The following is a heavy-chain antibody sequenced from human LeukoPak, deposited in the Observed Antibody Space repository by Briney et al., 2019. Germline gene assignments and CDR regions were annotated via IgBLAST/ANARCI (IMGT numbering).Heavy chain of an antibody. D-gene: IGHD6-13*01. CDR3: AREVLNSSSWYADY. V-gene: IGHV4-39*07. CDR1: GGSISSSSYY. J-gene: IGHJ4*02. CDR2: IYYSGST. Sequence: SETLSLTCTVSGGSISSSSYYWGWIRQPPGKGLEWIGSIYYSGSTYYNPSLKSRVTISVDTSKNQYSLKLSSVTAADTAVYYCAREVLNSSSWYADYWGQGTLVTVSS.